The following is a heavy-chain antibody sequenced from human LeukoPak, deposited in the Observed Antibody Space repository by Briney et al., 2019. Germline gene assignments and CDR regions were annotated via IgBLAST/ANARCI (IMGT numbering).Heavy chain of an antibody. CDR3: ATPQRPGGGSFDY. D-gene: IGHD6-25*01. J-gene: IGHJ4*02. CDR1: GSTVSSNY. Sequence: GGSLRLSCAASGSTVSSNYMSWVRQAPGKGLEWVAVISYDGSNKYYADSVKGRFTISRDNSKNTLYLQMNSLRAEDTAVYYCATPQRPGGGSFDYWGQGTLVTVSS. CDR2: ISYDGSNK. V-gene: IGHV3-30-3*01.